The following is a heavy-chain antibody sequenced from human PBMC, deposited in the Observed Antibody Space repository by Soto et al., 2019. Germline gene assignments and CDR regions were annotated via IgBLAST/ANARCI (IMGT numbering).Heavy chain of an antibody. D-gene: IGHD3-22*01. Sequence: GGSLRLSCAASGFTFSTYGMSWVRQAPGQGLEWVSAISGICGNTYHADSGKGRFTISRDNSKNTLYLQINSLKAHEAAVYYYGRKDGIGFTCARAGMDVSGQGT. J-gene: IGHJ6*01. CDR3: GRKDGIGFTCARAGMDV. V-gene: IGHV3-23*01. CDR1: GFTFSTYG. CDR2: ISGICGNT.